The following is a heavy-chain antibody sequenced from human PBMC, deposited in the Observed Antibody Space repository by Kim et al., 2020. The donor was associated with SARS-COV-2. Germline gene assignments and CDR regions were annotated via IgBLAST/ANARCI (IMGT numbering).Heavy chain of an antibody. D-gene: IGHD3-10*01. CDR1: GFTFSSYG. CDR3: ARDRSVLLWFGESLGGMDV. CDR2: IWYDGSKK. Sequence: LSLTCAASGFTFSSYGMHWVRQAPGKGLEWVAVIWYDGSKKYYADSVKGRFTISRDNSKNTMYMQMNSLRAEDTAIYYCARDRSVLLWFGESLGGMDVWGQGTTVTVSS. V-gene: IGHV3-33*01. J-gene: IGHJ6*02.